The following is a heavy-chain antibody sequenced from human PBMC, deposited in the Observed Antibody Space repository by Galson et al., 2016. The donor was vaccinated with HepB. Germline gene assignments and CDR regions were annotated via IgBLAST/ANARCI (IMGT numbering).Heavy chain of an antibody. V-gene: IGHV4-59*01. D-gene: IGHD3-10*01. CDR1: GGSITNYY. Sequence: ETLSLTCSVSGGSITNYYWSWIRQPPGKGLEWIGYIYYGGSTNYNPSLKSRLTISIDTSKNQFSLKVSPVTAANTAVYYCARAAYGSVDKWGQGTLVTVSS. CDR3: ARAAYGSVDK. J-gene: IGHJ4*02. CDR2: IYYGGST.